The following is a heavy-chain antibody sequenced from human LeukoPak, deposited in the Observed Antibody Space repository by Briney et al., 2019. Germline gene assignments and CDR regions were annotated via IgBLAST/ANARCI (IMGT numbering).Heavy chain of an antibody. CDR1: GFTFSSYE. D-gene: IGHD2-2*01. CDR2: ISSSGSTI. CDR3: ARGYCSSTSCSTTNDY. V-gene: IGHV3-48*03. J-gene: IGHJ4*02. Sequence: PGGSLRLSCAASGFTFSSYEMNWVRQDPGKGLEWVSYISSSGSTIYYADSVKGRFTISRDNAKNSLYLQMNSLRAEDTAVYYCARGYCSSTSCSTTNDYWGQGTLVTVSS.